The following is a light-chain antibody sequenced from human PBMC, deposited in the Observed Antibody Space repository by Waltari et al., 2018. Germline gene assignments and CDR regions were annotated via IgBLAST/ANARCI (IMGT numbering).Light chain of an antibody. CDR1: QSILHSAGYNR. Sequence: DIVMTQSPLSLPVTPGEPASISCRSSQSILHSAGYNRLNWYLQKPGQSPQLLIYLGSNRASGVPDRFSGSASGTDFTLKISRVEAEDVGVYYCVQALQALSFGGGTKVEIK. CDR2: LGS. V-gene: IGKV2-28*01. CDR3: VQALQALS. J-gene: IGKJ4*01.